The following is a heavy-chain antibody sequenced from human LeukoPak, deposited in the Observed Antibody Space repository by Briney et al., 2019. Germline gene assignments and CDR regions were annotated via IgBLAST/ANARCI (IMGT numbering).Heavy chain of an antibody. CDR2: IYYSGST. J-gene: IGHJ4*02. Sequence: SETLSLTCAVYGGSFSGYYWSWIRQPPGKGLEWIGSIYYSGSTYYNPSLKSRVTISVDTSKNQFSLKLSSVTAADTAVYYCARANRRDGYNFDYWGQGTLVTVSS. CDR1: GGSFSGYY. CDR3: ARANRRDGYNFDY. D-gene: IGHD5-24*01. V-gene: IGHV4-34*01.